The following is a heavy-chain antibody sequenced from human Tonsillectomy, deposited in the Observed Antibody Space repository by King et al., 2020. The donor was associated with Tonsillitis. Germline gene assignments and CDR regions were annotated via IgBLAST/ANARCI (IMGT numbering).Heavy chain of an antibody. D-gene: IGHD3-16*01. J-gene: IGHJ3*01. Sequence: VQLVESGGGLVQPGGSLRLSCAASGFTFSTYPMSWVRQAPGKGLEWLAKIKQDGSEKDYVDSVKGRFTISRDNAKNLLYLQMNSPRAEDTAVYFCATTSGPGGTFDFWGQGTTVTVSS. CDR3: ATTSGPGGTFDF. V-gene: IGHV3-7*03. CDR2: IKQDGSEK. CDR1: GFTFSTYP.